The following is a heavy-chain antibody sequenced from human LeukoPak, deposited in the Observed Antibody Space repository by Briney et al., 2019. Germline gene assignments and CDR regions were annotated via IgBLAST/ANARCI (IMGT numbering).Heavy chain of an antibody. V-gene: IGHV1-69*05. CDR1: GCMFTGYG. CDR3: SRGGACVILTGYWSSFDY. Sequence: SVSVSCTDSGCMFTGYGIRWVRQAPAHGLEWMGGLIPLLGAAKYAQKFQGSVTITTDESTSPAYMVLSSLRSEDPAVYYGSRGGACVILTGYWSSFDYSGQGTLATGSS. CDR2: LIPLLGAA. D-gene: IGHD3-9*01. J-gene: IGHJ4*02.